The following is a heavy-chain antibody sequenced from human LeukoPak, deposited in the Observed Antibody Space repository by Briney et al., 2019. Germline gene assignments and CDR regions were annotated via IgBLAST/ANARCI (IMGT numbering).Heavy chain of an antibody. J-gene: IGHJ4*02. CDR3: ARVGVIAARDY. CDR1: GFTFIAYW. Sequence: PEGSLRLSCEASGFTFIAYWMTWVRQAPGKGLEWGADIKEDGSEKYYVDSVKGRFSISRDNAKNSLYLQMNSLRDEDTAVYYCARVGVIAARDYWGQGTLVTVSS. V-gene: IGHV3-7*01. CDR2: IKEDGSEK. D-gene: IGHD2-15*01.